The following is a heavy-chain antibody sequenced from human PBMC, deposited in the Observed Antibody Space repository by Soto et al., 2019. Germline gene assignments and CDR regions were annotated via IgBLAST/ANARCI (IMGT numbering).Heavy chain of an antibody. CDR3: ARDCGCMFSSPDS. V-gene: IGHV3-7*01. Sequence: PGGSLRLSCIASGFTFNIYWMTWVRQAPGKGLECVATIKEDGSVKKYVDSVKGRFTISRDNARTSLYLQMDSLRDEDTATYYCARDCGCMFSSPDSWGQGAVVTVSS. J-gene: IGHJ5*01. D-gene: IGHD3-10*02. CDR2: IKEDGSVK. CDR1: GFTFNIYW.